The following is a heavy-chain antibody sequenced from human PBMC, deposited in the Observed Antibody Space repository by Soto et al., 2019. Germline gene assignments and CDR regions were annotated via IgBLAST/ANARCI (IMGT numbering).Heavy chain of an antibody. CDR1: GFTFSSYW. J-gene: IGHJ4*02. D-gene: IGHD3-9*01. Sequence: GGSLRLSCAASGFTFSSYWMHWVRQAPGKGLVWVSRINSDGSSTSYADSVKGRFTISRDNAKNTLYLQMNSLRAEDTAVYYCAKVSRDVRYFDWLFHDYFDYWGQGTLVTVSS. V-gene: IGHV3-74*01. CDR3: AKVSRDVRYFDWLFHDYFDY. CDR2: INSDGSST.